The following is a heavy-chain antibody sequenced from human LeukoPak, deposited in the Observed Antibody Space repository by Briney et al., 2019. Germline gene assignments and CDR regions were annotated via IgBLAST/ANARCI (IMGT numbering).Heavy chain of an antibody. CDR1: GFTFSSYW. Sequence: GGSLRLSCAASGFTFSSYWMHGVRQAAGKGLVWVSRINDYGSSARYADSVKGRFTISRDNVKNTLYLQMNSLSAEATAVYSRASAAGTYYYYGMDVWGQGTTVTVS. D-gene: IGHD6-13*01. J-gene: IGHJ6*02. CDR2: INDYGSSA. CDR3: ASAAGTYYYYGMDV. V-gene: IGHV3-74*01.